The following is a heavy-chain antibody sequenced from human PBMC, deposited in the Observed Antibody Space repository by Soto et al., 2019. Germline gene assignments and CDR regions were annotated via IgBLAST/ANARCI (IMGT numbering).Heavy chain of an antibody. CDR1: GGSISSYY. CDR3: ASTSGITGTHYYYYYMDV. CDR2: IYYSGST. D-gene: IGHD1-7*01. Sequence: SETLSLTCTVSGGSISSYYWSWIRQPPGKGLEWIGYIYYSGSTNYNPSLKSRVTISVDTSKNQFSLKLSSVTAADTAVYYCASTSGITGTHYYYYYMDVWGKGTTVTVSS. V-gene: IGHV4-59*08. J-gene: IGHJ6*03.